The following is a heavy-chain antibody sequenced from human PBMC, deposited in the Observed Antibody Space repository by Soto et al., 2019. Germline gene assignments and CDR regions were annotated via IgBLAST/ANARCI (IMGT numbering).Heavy chain of an antibody. CDR3: AKDSRLRGSFYGH. CDR1: GFSFSSYV. J-gene: IGHJ4*02. D-gene: IGHD1-26*01. V-gene: IGHV3-23*01. CDR2: ISGSGGGT. Sequence: LRLSCAASGFSFSSYVMNWVRQAPGKGLEWVSAISGSGGGTYYADSVKGRFTISRDDSKNTLYLQMNSLRAEDTAVYYCAKDSRLRGSFYGHWGQGTLVTVSS.